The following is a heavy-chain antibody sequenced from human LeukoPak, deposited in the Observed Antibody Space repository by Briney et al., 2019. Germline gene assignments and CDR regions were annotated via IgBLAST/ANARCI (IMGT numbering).Heavy chain of an antibody. CDR3: AKALEQETVIALDS. CDR1: GFTFSTYA. Sequence: GVPLRLSCAASGFTFSTYAMSWVRQAPGKGLEWVSAISGSGGSTYYADSVKGRFTISRDNSKNTLYLQMNSLRAEDTSIYFCAKALEQETVIALDSWGQGTLVTVSS. D-gene: IGHD6-13*01. J-gene: IGHJ4*02. CDR2: ISGSGGST. V-gene: IGHV3-23*01.